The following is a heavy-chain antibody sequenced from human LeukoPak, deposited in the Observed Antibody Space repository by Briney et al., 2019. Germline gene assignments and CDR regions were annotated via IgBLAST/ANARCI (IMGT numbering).Heavy chain of an antibody. CDR2: IRPDGREI. J-gene: IGHJ5*02. CDR3: ARERSGSRWFDP. D-gene: IGHD1-26*01. Sequence: GGSLRLSCAASGFSFSRYWMSWVRQAPVRGLEWVANIRPDGREIYYVDSVKGRFTISRDNAKNSLYLQMNSLRAEDTAVYYCARERSGSRWFDPWGQGTLVTVSS. CDR1: GFSFSRYW. V-gene: IGHV3-7*01.